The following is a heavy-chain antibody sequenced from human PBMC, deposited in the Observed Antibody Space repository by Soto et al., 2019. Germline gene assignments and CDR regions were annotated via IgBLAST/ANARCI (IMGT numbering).Heavy chain of an antibody. CDR3: ARLDWLLLHGMDV. J-gene: IGHJ6*02. V-gene: IGHV4-31*03. CDR1: GGSISSGGYY. Sequence: SETLSLTCTVSGGSISSGGYYWSWIRQHPGKGLEWIGYIYYSGSTYYNPSLKGRVTISVDTSKNQFSLKLSSVTAADTAVYYRARLDWLLLHGMDVWGQGTTVTVSS. D-gene: IGHD3-9*01. CDR2: IYYSGST.